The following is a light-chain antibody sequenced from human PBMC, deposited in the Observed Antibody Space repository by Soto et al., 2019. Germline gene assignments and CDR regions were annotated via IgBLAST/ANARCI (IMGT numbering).Light chain of an antibody. CDR2: GAS. Sequence: EIVMTQSPATLSVSPGERATLSCRASQSVSSNLAWYQQKPGQAPRLLIYGASTSATGIPARFSVSGSGTEFPLTISSLQSEDFAVYYVQQYNNSYITFGQGTRLEIK. CDR3: QQYNNSYIT. V-gene: IGKV3-15*01. J-gene: IGKJ5*01. CDR1: QSVSSN.